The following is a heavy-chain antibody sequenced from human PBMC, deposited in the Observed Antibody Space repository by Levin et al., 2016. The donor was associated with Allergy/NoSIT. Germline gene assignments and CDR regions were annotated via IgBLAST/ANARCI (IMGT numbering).Heavy chain of an antibody. J-gene: IGHJ6*02. CDR1: GGTFSSYA. V-gene: IGHV1-69*06. D-gene: IGHD4-17*01. CDR2: IIPIFGTA. CDR3: ARHNGHGDYGGSYYYYGMDV. Sequence: SVKVSCKASGGTFSSYAIGWVRQAPGQGLEWMGGIIPIFGTANYAQKFQGRVTITADKSTSTAYMELSSLRSEDTAVYYCARHNGHGDYGGSYYYYGMDVWGQGTTVTVSS.